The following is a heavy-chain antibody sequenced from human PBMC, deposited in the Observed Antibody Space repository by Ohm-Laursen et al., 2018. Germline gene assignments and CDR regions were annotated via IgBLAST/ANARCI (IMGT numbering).Heavy chain of an antibody. CDR1: GYSISSDYY. J-gene: IGHJ5*02. V-gene: IGHV4-38-2*01. D-gene: IGHD2-21*02. CDR3: ARHAAYCGGDCYSRWFDP. CDR2: IYYSGST. Sequence: GTLSLTCAVSGYSISSDYYWGWIRQPPGKGLEWIGSIYYSGSTYYNPSLKSRVTISVDTSKNQFSLKLSSVTAADTAVYYCARHAAYCGGDCYSRWFDPWGQGTLVTVSS.